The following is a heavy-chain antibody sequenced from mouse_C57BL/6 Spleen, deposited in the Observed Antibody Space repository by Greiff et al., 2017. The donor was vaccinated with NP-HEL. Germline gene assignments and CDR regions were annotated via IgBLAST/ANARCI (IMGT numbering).Heavy chain of an antibody. Sequence: VQGVESGAELVRPGASVTLSCKASGYTFTDYEMHWVKQTPVHGLEWIGAIDPETGGTAYNQKFKGKAILTADKSSSTAYMELRSLTSEDSAVYYCTREGADGNYGGLDYWGQGTTLTVSS. CDR1: GYTFTDYE. V-gene: IGHV1-15*01. J-gene: IGHJ2*01. CDR2: IDPETGGT. CDR3: TREGADGNYGGLDY. D-gene: IGHD2-1*01.